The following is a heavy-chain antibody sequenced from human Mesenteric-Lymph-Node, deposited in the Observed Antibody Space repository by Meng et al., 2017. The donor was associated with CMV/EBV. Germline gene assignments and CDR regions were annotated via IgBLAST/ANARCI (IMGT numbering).Heavy chain of an antibody. D-gene: IGHD4-17*01. V-gene: IGHV3-53*01. CDR1: GFTFSSYA. J-gene: IGHJ6*02. Sequence: GESLKISCAASGFTFSSYAMHWVRQAPGKGLEWVSVIYGGGTTKYADSVKGRFTISRDNSKNTLFLQMNSLRAEDTAVYYCARGAGDYYYHAMDVWGQGTTVTVSS. CDR3: ARGAGDYYYHAMDV. CDR2: IYGGGTT.